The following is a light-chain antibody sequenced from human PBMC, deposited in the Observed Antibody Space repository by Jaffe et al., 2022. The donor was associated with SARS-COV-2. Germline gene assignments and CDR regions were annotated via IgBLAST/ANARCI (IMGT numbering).Light chain of an antibody. J-gene: IGKJ1*01. CDR3: QQHFTYWT. CDR2: MAS. Sequence: DIQMTQSPSALSASVGDRVTITCRASQSIGTWLAWYQQKPGEAPKILISMASSLESGVPSRFSGSGSGTEFTLTISSLHPDDFATYYCQQHFTYWTFGQGTKVEIK. CDR1: QSIGTW. V-gene: IGKV1-5*03.